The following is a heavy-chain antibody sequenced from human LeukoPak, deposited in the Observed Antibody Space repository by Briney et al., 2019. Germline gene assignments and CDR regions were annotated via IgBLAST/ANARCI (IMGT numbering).Heavy chain of an antibody. D-gene: IGHD5-18*01. V-gene: IGHV4-39*01. CDR2: IYYSGST. CDR3: ARLLRGYTYGPFDY. CDR1: GDSISNIDYY. J-gene: IGHJ4*02. Sequence: SETLSLTCTVSGDSISNIDYYWGWIRQPPGKGLEWIGNIYYSGSTYYNPSLKSRVTISVDTSKNQFSLKLSSVAADTAVYYCARLLRGYTYGPFDYWGQGTLVTVSS.